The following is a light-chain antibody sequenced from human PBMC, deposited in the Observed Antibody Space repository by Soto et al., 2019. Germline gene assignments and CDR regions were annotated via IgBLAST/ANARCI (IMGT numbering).Light chain of an antibody. V-gene: IGLV2-23*01. CDR2: EDS. CDR3: CSYAGSRTLV. J-gene: IGLJ2*01. CDR1: SSDVGSYNL. Sequence: QSALTQPASVSGSPGQSITISCTGTSSDVGSYNLVSWYQVHPGKTPKLIIYEDSKWPSGVSNRFSGSKSGDTASLTISGLQAEDEADYFCCSYAGSRTLVFGGGTQLTVL.